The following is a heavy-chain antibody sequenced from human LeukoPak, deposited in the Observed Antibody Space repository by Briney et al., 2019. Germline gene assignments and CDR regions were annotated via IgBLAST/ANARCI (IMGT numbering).Heavy chain of an antibody. Sequence: GGSLRLSCAASGFTFDDYAMHWVRQAQGKGLEWVSGISWNSGSIGYADSVKGRFTISRDNAKNSLYLQMNSLRAEDTALYYCAKGGGCSGGSCRYYYYYYYMDVWGKGTTVTVSS. CDR1: GFTFDDYA. CDR3: AKGGGCSGGSCRYYYYYYYMDV. J-gene: IGHJ6*03. V-gene: IGHV3-9*01. D-gene: IGHD2-15*01. CDR2: ISWNSGSI.